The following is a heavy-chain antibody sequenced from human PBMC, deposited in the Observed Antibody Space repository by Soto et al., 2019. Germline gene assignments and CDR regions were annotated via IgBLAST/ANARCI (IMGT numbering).Heavy chain of an antibody. CDR1: GFTFSSYA. V-gene: IGHV3-23*01. J-gene: IGHJ3*02. CDR3: AKSAGDIVGSFDI. D-gene: IGHD5-12*01. Sequence: GGSLRISCAASGFTFSSYAMSWVRQAPGKGLEWVSAISGSGGSTYYADSVKGRFTISRDNSKNTLYLQMNSMRAEDTAVYYCAKSAGDIVGSFDIWGQGTMVTVSS. CDR2: ISGSGGST.